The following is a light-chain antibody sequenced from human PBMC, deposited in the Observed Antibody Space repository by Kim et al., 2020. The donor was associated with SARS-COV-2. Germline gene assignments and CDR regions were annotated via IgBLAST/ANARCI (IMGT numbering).Light chain of an antibody. CDR3: CSYAGSSTFVV. CDR1: MSDVGNYNL. J-gene: IGLJ2*01. Sequence: QSVTISGTGPMSDVGNYNLVSWYRQRPGKAPKLIIFEVSKRPSGVSDRFSGSKSGDTASLTISGLQAEDEGDYYCCSYAGSSTFVVFGGGTQLTVL. CDR2: EVS. V-gene: IGLV2-23*02.